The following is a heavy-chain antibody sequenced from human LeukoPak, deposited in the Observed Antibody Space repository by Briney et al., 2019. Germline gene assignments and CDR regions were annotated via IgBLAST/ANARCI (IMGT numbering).Heavy chain of an antibody. D-gene: IGHD2-21*02. CDR1: GFTFSSYW. Sequence: GALRLSCAASGFTFSSYWMHWVRQASGKGLVWVSRINSDGSSTSYADSVKGRFTISRDNAKNTLYLQMNSLRAEDTAVYYCASLAYCGGDCYRGPFDYWGQGTLVTVSS. V-gene: IGHV3-74*01. CDR2: INSDGSST. J-gene: IGHJ4*02. CDR3: ASLAYCGGDCYRGPFDY.